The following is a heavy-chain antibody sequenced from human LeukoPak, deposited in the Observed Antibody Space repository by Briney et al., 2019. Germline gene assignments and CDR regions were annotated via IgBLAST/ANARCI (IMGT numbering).Heavy chain of an antibody. V-gene: IGHV3-21*01. Sequence: GGSLRLSCAASGFTFRDYTMNWVRQAPGKGLEWVSAISKSGTYIKYADSVKVRFTVSRDNAKNSLFLQMNSLRVEDTAVYYCAREVVIVVEPAANTIDYWGQGTRVTVSS. CDR1: GFTFRDYT. J-gene: IGHJ4*02. CDR3: AREVVIVVEPAANTIDY. D-gene: IGHD2-2*01. CDR2: ISKSGTYI.